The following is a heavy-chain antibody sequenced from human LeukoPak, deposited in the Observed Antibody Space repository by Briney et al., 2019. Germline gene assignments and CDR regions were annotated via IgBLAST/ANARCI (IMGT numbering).Heavy chain of an antibody. D-gene: IGHD1-26*01. CDR2: IKQDGSEK. V-gene: IGHV3-7*01. J-gene: IGHJ6*03. Sequence: QPGGSLRLSCAASGFTFSSYWMSWVRQAPGKGLEWVANIKQDGSEKYYVDSVKGRFTISRDNAKNSLYLQMNSLRAEDTAVYYCARRKFSGSYSSYYYYYYMDVWSKGTTVTVSS. CDR3: ARRKFSGSYSSYYYYYYMDV. CDR1: GFTFSSYW.